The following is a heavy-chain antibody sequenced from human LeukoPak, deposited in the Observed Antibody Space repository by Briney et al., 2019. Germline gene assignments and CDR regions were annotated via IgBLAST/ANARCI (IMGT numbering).Heavy chain of an antibody. CDR2: ISSNGGST. CDR3: ARASAGCSSASCYGWVAFDY. CDR1: GFTFSSYA. D-gene: IGHD2-2*01. J-gene: IGHJ4*02. V-gene: IGHV3-64*01. Sequence: GGSLRLSCAASGFTFSSYAMHWVRQAPGKGLEYVSAISSNGGSTYYANSVKGRFTISRDNSKNTLYLQMGSLRAEDMAVYYCARASAGCSSASCYGWVAFDYWGQGTLVTVSS.